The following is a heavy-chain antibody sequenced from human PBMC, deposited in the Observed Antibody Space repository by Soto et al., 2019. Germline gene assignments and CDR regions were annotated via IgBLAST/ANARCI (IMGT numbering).Heavy chain of an antibody. V-gene: IGHV2-5*02. J-gene: IGHJ4*02. CDR3: AHRSRPRRYFDWTYYFDY. D-gene: IGHD3-9*01. CDR2: IYWDDDK. Sequence: QITLKESGPTLVKPTQTLTLTCTFSGFSLSTSGVGVGWIRQPPGKALEWLALIYWDDDKRYSPSLKSRLTITQDTSTNPVVLPMTTMDPVDTATYYCAHRSRPRRYFDWTYYFDYWGQGTLVTVSS. CDR1: GFSLSTSGVG.